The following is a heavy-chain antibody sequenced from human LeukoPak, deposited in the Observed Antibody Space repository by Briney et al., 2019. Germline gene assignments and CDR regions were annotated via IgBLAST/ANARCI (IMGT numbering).Heavy chain of an antibody. Sequence: GGSLRLSCAASGFTFISYWMTWVRQAPGKGLGWVASIRQDGSEKYYVDSVKGRFTISRDNAKNSLFLQMSSLRAEDTAVYYCATRLTSGWNGFDDWGQGTLVTVSS. D-gene: IGHD6-19*01. CDR3: ATRLTSGWNGFDD. J-gene: IGHJ4*02. CDR2: IRQDGSEK. V-gene: IGHV3-7*03. CDR1: GFTFISYW.